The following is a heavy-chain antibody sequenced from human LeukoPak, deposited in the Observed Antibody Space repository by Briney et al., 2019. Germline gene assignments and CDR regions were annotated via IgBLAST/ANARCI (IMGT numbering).Heavy chain of an antibody. J-gene: IGHJ4*02. V-gene: IGHV3-53*01. D-gene: IGHD1-14*01. CDR1: GFTVITND. CDR2: LYSDGNT. CDR3: ARGVEPLAANTLAY. Sequence: GGSLRLSCAASGFTVITNDMTWVRQAPGKGLEWVSVLYSDGNTKYADSVQGRFTISRDKSKNTLYLEMNSLSPDDTDVYYCARGVEPLAANTLAYWGQGTLVTVSS.